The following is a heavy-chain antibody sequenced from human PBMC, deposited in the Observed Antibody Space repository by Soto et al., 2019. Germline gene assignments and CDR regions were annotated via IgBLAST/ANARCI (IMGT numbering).Heavy chain of an antibody. CDR1: GGSISSYY. J-gene: IGHJ6*02. CDR3: ARDTYYDFWSGYRMDV. Sequence: LSLTCTVSGGSISSYYWSWIRQPAGKGLEWIGRIYTSGSTNYNPSLKSRVTMSVDTSKNQFSLKLSSVTAADTAVYYCARDTYYDFWSGYRMDVWGQGTTVTVSS. V-gene: IGHV4-4*07. D-gene: IGHD3-3*01. CDR2: IYTSGST.